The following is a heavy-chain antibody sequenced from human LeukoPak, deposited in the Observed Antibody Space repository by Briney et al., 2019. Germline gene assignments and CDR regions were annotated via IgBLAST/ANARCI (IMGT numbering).Heavy chain of an antibody. V-gene: IGHV3-23*01. Sequence: GGSLRLSCAASGFTFSSYGMSWVRQARGKGLEWISGITGSGGNTYYADPVKGRFTISRDNTKNTVYLQMNSLRAEDTAVYYCAGYCSTTSCYSSPNWFDPWGQGTLVTVSS. CDR1: GFTFSSYG. CDR2: ITGSGGNT. D-gene: IGHD2-2*01. CDR3: AGYCSTTSCYSSPNWFDP. J-gene: IGHJ5*02.